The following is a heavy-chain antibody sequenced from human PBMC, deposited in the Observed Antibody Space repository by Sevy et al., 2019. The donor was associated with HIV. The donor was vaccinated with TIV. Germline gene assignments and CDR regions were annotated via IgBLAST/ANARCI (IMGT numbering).Heavy chain of an antibody. CDR3: AREVAVAGEGYFDY. Sequence: ASVKVSCKASGGTFSSYAISWVRQAPGQGLERMGGIIPIFGTANYAQKFQGRVTITADESTSTAYMELSSLRSEDTAVYYCAREVAVAGEGYFDYWGQGTLVTVSS. V-gene: IGHV1-69*13. J-gene: IGHJ4*02. CDR2: IIPIFGTA. CDR1: GGTFSSYA. D-gene: IGHD6-19*01.